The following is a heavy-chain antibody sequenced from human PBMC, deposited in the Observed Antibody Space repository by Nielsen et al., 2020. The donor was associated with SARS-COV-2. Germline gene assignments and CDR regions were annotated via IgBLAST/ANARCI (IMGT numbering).Heavy chain of an antibody. CDR2: INSDGSST. D-gene: IGHD1-26*01. Sequence: GGSLRLSCSASGFTFSSYWMHWVRQAPGKGLVWVSRINSDGSSTSYADSVKGRFTISRDNAKNTLYLQMNSLRAEDTAVYYCARGMDSGSYYAVAFDIWGQGTMVTVSS. J-gene: IGHJ3*02. V-gene: IGHV3-74*01. CDR1: GFTFSSYW. CDR3: ARGMDSGSYYAVAFDI.